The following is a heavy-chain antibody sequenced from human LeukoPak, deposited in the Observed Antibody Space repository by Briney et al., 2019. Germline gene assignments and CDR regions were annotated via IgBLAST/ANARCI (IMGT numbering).Heavy chain of an antibody. J-gene: IGHJ4*02. V-gene: IGHV1-69*05. CDR2: IIPIFGTA. Sequence: SVKVSCKASGGTFSSYAISWVRQAPGQGLEWMGRIIPIFGTANYAQKLQGRVTITTDESTSTAYMELSSLRSEDTAVYYCARDGKYYYDSSGYSSIDYWGQGTLVTVSS. CDR1: GGTFSSYA. CDR3: ARDGKYYYDSSGYSSIDY. D-gene: IGHD3-22*01.